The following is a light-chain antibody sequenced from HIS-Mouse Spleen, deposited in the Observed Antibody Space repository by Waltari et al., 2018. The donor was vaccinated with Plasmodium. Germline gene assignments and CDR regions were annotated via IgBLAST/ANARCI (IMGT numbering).Light chain of an antibody. CDR2: RDS. CDR1: NIGRKN. Sequence: SYELTQPLSVSVALGQTARITCGGKNIGRKNVQWYQQKPGQAPVLVIYRDSNRPSGIPERFSGSNSGNTATLTISRAQAGDEADYYCQVWDSSTVVFGGGTKLTVL. J-gene: IGLJ2*01. V-gene: IGLV3-9*01. CDR3: QVWDSSTVV.